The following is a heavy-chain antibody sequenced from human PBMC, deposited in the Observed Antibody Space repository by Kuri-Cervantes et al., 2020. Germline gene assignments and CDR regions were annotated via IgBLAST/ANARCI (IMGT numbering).Heavy chain of an antibody. J-gene: IGHJ2*01. CDR1: GGTFSSYA. V-gene: IGHV1-69*13. CDR3: ATYPMTTVTTHWYFDL. CDR2: IIPIFGTA. D-gene: IGHD4-17*01. Sequence: SVKVSCKASGGTFSSYAISWVRQAPGQGLEWMGGIIPIFGTANYAQKFQGRVTITADESTSTAYVELSSLRSEDTAVYYCATYPMTTVTTHWYFDLWGRGTLVTVSS.